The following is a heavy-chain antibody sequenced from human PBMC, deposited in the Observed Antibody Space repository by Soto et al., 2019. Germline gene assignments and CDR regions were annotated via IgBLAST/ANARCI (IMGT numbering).Heavy chain of an antibody. V-gene: IGHV3-23*01. CDR1: GFTFSSYA. Sequence: GGSLRLSCAASGFTFSSYAMSWVRQAPGKGLEWVSAISGSGGSAYYADSVKGRFTISRDKSKNTLYLQMNSLRAEDTAVYYCAKDRDTQGGLDAFDIWGQGTMVTVSS. CDR2: ISGSGGSA. CDR3: AKDRDTQGGLDAFDI. D-gene: IGHD1-26*01. J-gene: IGHJ3*02.